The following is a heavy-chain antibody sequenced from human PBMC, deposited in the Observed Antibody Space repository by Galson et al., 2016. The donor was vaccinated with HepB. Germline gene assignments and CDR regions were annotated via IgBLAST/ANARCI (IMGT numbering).Heavy chain of an antibody. CDR3: ARHSPRVAAGLGAFDF. D-gene: IGHD6-13*01. V-gene: IGHV5-51*01. CDR1: GYSFTSYW. J-gene: IGHJ3*01. Sequence: QSGAEVKKPGESLKISCKGSGYSFTSYWIGWVRQMPGKGLEWMGIIYPGDSDTRYSPSFQGQVTISTDKSISTAYLQWISLKGSDTAMYYCARHSPRVAAGLGAFDFWGQGTMVTVSS. CDR2: IYPGDSDT.